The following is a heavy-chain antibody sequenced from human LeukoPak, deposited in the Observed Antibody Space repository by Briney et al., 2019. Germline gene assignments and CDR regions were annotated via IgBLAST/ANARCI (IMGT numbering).Heavy chain of an antibody. J-gene: IGHJ4*02. D-gene: IGHD5-24*01. CDR2: INHSGST. CDR3: ARRSVGEMATIDY. Sequence: KTSETLSLTCAASGGTFSGYYWSWIRQPPGKGLEWIGEINHSGSTNYSPSLKSRVTISVDTSKNQFSLNLNSVTAADTAVYHCARRSVGEMATIDYWGQGTLVTVSS. CDR1: GGTFSGYY. V-gene: IGHV4-34*01.